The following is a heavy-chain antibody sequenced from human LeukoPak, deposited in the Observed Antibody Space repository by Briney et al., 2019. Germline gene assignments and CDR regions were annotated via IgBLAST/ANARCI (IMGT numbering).Heavy chain of an antibody. CDR2: INHSGST. CDR1: GGSFSGYY. V-gene: IGHV4-34*01. J-gene: IGHJ4*02. D-gene: IGHD6-19*01. Sequence: SETLSLTCAVYGGSFSGYYWSWIRQPPGKGLEWIGEINHSGSTNYNPSLKSRVTISVDTSKNQFSLKLSSVTAADTAVYYCARGCNSSSGHGDYWGQGTLVTVSS. CDR3: ARGCNSSSGHGDY.